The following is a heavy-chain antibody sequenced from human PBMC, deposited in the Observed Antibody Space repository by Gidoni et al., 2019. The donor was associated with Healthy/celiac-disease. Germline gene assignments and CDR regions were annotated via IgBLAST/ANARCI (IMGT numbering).Heavy chain of an antibody. CDR2: IKQDGSEK. CDR3: ARRVSMITFGGVIAHFDY. Sequence: EVQLVESGGGLVQPGGSLRLSCAASGFTFSSDWMSWVRQAPGKGLEWVANIKQDGSEKYYVDSVKGRFTSSRDNAKNSLYLQMNSLRAEDTAVYYCARRVSMITFGGVIAHFDYWGQGTLVTVSS. J-gene: IGHJ4*02. V-gene: IGHV3-7*03. D-gene: IGHD3-16*02. CDR1: GFTFSSDW.